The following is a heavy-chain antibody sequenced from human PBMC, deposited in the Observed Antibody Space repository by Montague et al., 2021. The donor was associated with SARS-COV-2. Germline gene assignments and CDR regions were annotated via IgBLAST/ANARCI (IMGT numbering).Heavy chain of an antibody. CDR2: TSYRSEWYF. V-gene: IGHV6-1*01. J-gene: IGHJ3*02. CDR1: GDSVSSNNAA. D-gene: IGHD1-26*01. Sequence: CAISGDSVSSNNAAWNWIRQSPSRGLEWLGRTSYRSEWYFDYVISLRGRITINPDTSKNQFSLQLDSVTLDDTAVYYCARYSYSGTYFGLNDAFDIWGQGTLVTVSS. CDR3: ARYSYSGTYFGLNDAFDI.